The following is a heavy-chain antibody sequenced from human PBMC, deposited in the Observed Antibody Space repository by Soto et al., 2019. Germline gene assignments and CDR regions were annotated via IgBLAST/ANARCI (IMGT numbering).Heavy chain of an antibody. CDR3: ASTRFTNGVCYTDDYYYYGMDV. V-gene: IGHV1-46*01. CDR2: INPSGGST. CDR1: GYTFTSYY. Sequence: ASVKVSCKASGYTFTSYYMHWVRQAPGQGLEWMGIINPSGGSTSYAQKFQGRVTMTRDTSTSTVYMELSSLRSEDTAVYYCASTRFTNGVCYTDDYYYYGMDVWGKGTTVTVSS. D-gene: IGHD2-8*01. J-gene: IGHJ6*04.